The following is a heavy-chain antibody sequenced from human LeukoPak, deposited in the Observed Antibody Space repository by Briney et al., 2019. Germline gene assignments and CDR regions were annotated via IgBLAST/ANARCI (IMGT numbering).Heavy chain of an antibody. V-gene: IGHV4-59*01. CDR1: GGSITSYY. Sequence: SETLSLTCTVSGGSITSYYWTWIRQPPGKGLEWIGFIYGDGSTKYNPSLKSRVTMSVDTSKNQFSLKLSSATAADSAVYYCARPYYYDSRIDPWGQGILVTVSS. CDR3: ARPYYYDSRIDP. CDR2: IYGDGST. J-gene: IGHJ5*02. D-gene: IGHD3-22*01.